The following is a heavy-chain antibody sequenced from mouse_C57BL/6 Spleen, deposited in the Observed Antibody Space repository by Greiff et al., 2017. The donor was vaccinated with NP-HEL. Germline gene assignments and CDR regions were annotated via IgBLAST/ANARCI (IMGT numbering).Heavy chain of an antibody. D-gene: IGHD2-3*01. CDR3: ARRENDPYYFCY. Sequence: VQLQQPGAELVKPGASVKLSCKASGYTFTSYWMHWVKQRPGQGLEWIGMIHPNSGSTNYNEKFKSKATLTVDKSSSTAYMQLSSLTSANSAVYNCARRENDPYYFCYWGQGATLTASS. CDR1: GYTFTSYW. CDR2: IHPNSGST. J-gene: IGHJ2*01. V-gene: IGHV1-64*01.